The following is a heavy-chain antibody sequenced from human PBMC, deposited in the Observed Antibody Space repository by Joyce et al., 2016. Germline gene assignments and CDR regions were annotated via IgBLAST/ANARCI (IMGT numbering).Heavy chain of an antibody. CDR1: GGSISSDSYY. Sequence: QLQLQESGPGLVKPSETLSPPCTVSGGSISSDSYYWGWIRQPPGKGLEWIGTIYYSGSTYYNPSLKSRVTISLDTSKNQFSLKLSSVTAADTTVYFCARRQLRGYFDSWGQGTLVTVSS. CDR2: IYYSGST. CDR3: ARRQLRGYFDS. D-gene: IGHD1-26*01. J-gene: IGHJ4*02. V-gene: IGHV4-39*01.